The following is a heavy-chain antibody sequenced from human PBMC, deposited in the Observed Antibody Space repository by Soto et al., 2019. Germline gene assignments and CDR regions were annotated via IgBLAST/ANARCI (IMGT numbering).Heavy chain of an antibody. V-gene: IGHV1-46*01. CDR3: ARDPSRAALDYYFDY. J-gene: IGHJ4*02. Sequence: QVQLVQSGAEVKKPGASVKVSCKASGCTFTSYYMHWVRQAPGQGLEWMGIINPSGGSTSYAQKCQGRVTMTRDTSTSTVYMELSSLRSEDTAVYYCARDPSRAALDYYFDYWGQGTLVTVSS. CDR2: INPSGGST. D-gene: IGHD6-6*01. CDR1: GCTFTSYY.